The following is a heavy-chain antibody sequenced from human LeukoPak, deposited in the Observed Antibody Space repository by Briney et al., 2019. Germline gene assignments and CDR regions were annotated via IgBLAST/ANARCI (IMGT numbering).Heavy chain of an antibody. Sequence: GGSLRLFCAVSGITLSNYGMSWVRQAPGKGLEWVAGISDSGGSTNYADSVKGRFTISRDNPKNTLYLQMNSLRAEDTAVYFCAIRGVVIRVILVGFHKEAYYFDSWGQGALVTVSS. V-gene: IGHV3-23*01. CDR1: GITLSNYG. CDR2: ISDSGGST. D-gene: IGHD3-22*01. J-gene: IGHJ4*02. CDR3: AIRGVVIRVILVGFHKEAYYFDS.